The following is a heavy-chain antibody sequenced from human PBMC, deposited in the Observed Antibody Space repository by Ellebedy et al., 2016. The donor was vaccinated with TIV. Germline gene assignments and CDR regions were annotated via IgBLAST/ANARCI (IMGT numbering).Heavy chain of an antibody. CDR3: ARESSTVTTFPEYFDL. J-gene: IGHJ2*01. V-gene: IGHV3-48*01. CDR1: GFTFSSYS. CDR2: ISSSSSTI. Sequence: PGGSLRLSCAASGFTFSSYSMNWVRQAPGKGLEWVSYISSSSSTIYYADSVKGRFTISRDNAKNSLYLQMNSLRAEDTAVYYCARESSTVTTFPEYFDLWGRGTLVTVSS. D-gene: IGHD4-17*01.